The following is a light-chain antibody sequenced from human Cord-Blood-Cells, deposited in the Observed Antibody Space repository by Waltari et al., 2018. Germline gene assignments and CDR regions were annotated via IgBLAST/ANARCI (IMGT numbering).Light chain of an antibody. Sequence: DIVMTQSPATLSVSPGERATLSCRASQSVSSNLSWYQQKPGQAPRLLIYGASTRATGIPARFSGRGSGTEFTLTISSLQSEDFAVYYCQQYNNWPTWTFGQGTKVEIK. CDR2: GAS. CDR1: QSVSSN. CDR3: QQYNNWPTWT. V-gene: IGKV3-15*01. J-gene: IGKJ1*01.